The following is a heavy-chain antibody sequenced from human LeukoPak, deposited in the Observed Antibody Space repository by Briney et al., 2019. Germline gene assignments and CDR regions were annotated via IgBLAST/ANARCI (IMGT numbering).Heavy chain of an antibody. CDR2: ISSSSSTI. D-gene: IGHD6-13*01. Sequence: GGSLRLSCAASGFTFSSYSMNWVRQAPGKGLEWVSYISSSSSTIYYADSVKGRFTVSRDNAKNTLYLQVNNLRAEDTAVYYCARGPSSNWSGLDFWGQGTLLTVSS. CDR3: ARGPSSNWSGLDF. J-gene: IGHJ4*02. CDR1: GFTFSSYS. V-gene: IGHV3-48*04.